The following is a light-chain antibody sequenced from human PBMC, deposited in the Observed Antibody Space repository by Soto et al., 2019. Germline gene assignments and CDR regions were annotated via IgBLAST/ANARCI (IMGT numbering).Light chain of an antibody. Sequence: DIVMTQSPDSLAVSLRERATINCKSSQSVLYSSNNKNYLAWYQQKPGQPPKLIIYWASTRESGVPDRFSGSVYGTEFTLTVSSLEAEDVAVYSCQQYYSTALTFGGGTKVEIK. CDR3: QQYYSTALT. CDR1: QSVLYSSNNKNY. J-gene: IGKJ4*02. V-gene: IGKV4-1*01. CDR2: WAS.